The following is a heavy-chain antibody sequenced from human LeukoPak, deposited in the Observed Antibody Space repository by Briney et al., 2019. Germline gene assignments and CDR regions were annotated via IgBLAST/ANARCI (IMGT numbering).Heavy chain of an antibody. CDR1: GFTFSSYG. CDR2: IRYDGSNK. D-gene: IGHD6-19*01. Sequence: GGSLRLSCAASGFTFSSYGMHWVRQAPGKGLEWVAFIRYDGSNKYYADSVKGRFIISRDNSKLYLQMNSLRAEDTAVYFCAKKGYSYGWRDSYYFDYWGQGTLVTVSS. V-gene: IGHV3-30*02. CDR3: AKKGYSYGWRDSYYFDY. J-gene: IGHJ4*02.